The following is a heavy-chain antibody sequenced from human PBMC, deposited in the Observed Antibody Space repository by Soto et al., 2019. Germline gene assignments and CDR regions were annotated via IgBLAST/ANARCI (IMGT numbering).Heavy chain of an antibody. D-gene: IGHD3-22*01. CDR1: GGTFSSHT. J-gene: IGHJ6*02. Sequence: QVQLVQSGAEVKEPGSSLKVSCKASGGTFSSHTISWVRLAPGQGLEWMGRTIPILGITNYAQNFQGRLTLTADTSTRTDSMELSSLRSEDTAVYYCAISTYDNKFYYYGMDVWGQGTTVTVSS. CDR3: AISTYDNKFYYYGMDV. V-gene: IGHV1-69*02. CDR2: TIPILGIT.